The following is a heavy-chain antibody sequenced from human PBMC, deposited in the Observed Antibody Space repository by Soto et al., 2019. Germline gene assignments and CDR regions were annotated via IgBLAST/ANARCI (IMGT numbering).Heavy chain of an antibody. D-gene: IGHD3-22*01. CDR2: ISGSGGST. CDR1: GFTFSSYA. V-gene: IGHV3-23*01. J-gene: IGHJ4*02. Sequence: GGSLRLSCAASGFTFSSYAMSWVRQAPGKGLEWVSAISGSGGSTYYADSVKGRFTISRDNSKNTLCLQMNSLRAEDTAVYYCANLDHYYDSSGYYPFDYWGQGTQVTVSS. CDR3: ANLDHYYDSSGYYPFDY.